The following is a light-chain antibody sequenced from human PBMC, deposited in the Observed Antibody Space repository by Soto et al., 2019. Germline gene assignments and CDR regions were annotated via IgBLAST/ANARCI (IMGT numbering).Light chain of an antibody. J-gene: IGKJ1*01. CDR2: KAS. Sequence: DIQMTQSPSTLSASVGDRVTLTCRASQTISSWLAWYQQKPGKAPKLLISKASSLESGVPSRFSGSGSGTEFTLTISSLQPDDFATYYCQQYKSHPWTFGQGTKVESK. CDR1: QTISSW. CDR3: QQYKSHPWT. V-gene: IGKV1-5*03.